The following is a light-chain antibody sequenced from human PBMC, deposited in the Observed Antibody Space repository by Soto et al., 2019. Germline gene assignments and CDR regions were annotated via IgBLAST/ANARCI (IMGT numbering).Light chain of an antibody. J-gene: IGKJ1*01. V-gene: IGKV1-39*01. CDR1: QRISSY. CDR2: DAS. CDR3: QHYNSYGT. Sequence: DILMTQSPSSLSASVGDRVTITCRASQRISSYLNWYQQKPGKAPNLLIWDASTLQSGVPSRFSGSGSGTDFTLTISSLQPEDFATYYCQHYNSYGTFGQGTKVDIK.